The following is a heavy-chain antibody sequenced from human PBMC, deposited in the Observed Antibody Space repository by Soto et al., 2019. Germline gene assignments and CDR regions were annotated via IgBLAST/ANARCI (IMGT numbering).Heavy chain of an antibody. J-gene: IGHJ5*02. CDR1: GVSVSTTGAG. CDR3: GNRSPDTYAEP. Sequence: QITLKESGPTLVKATQPLTLTCTFSGVSVSTTGAGVGWFRQPPGKALEWLAFIYFNDDKRYSPSLKNRLTITQDTYKNQVVLTITNMHPVDTGTYYCGNRSPDTYAEPWGQGTLVTVSS. D-gene: IGHD3-16*01. CDR2: IYFNDDK. V-gene: IGHV2-5*01.